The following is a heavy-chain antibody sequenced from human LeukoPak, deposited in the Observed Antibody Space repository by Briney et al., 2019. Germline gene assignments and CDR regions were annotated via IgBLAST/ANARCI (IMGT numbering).Heavy chain of an antibody. CDR2: IRYDGSNK. CDR3: AMDSAWLPLKFDY. D-gene: IGHD5-24*01. CDR1: GFTFSSYG. Sequence: PGGSLRLSCAASGFTFSSYGMHWVRQAPGKGLEWVAFIRYDGSNKYYADSVKGRFTISRDNSKNTLYLQMNSLRAEDTAVYYCAMDSAWLPLKFDYWGPGTLVAVST. J-gene: IGHJ4*02. V-gene: IGHV3-30*02.